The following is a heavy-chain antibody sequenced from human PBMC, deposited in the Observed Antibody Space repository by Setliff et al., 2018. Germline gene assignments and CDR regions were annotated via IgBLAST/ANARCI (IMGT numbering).Heavy chain of an antibody. CDR1: GFTFSSFW. CDR2: IKQDGSEK. CDR3: ARAHSSTLSVHDY. V-gene: IGHV3-7*01. Sequence: GGSLRLSCVASGFTFSSFWMSWVRQAPGKGLEWVANIKQDGSEKYYVDSVKGRFTISRDNSNNTLYLQMNSLRAEDTAVYYCARAHSSTLSVHDYWGQGTLVTVSS. J-gene: IGHJ4*02. D-gene: IGHD2-2*01.